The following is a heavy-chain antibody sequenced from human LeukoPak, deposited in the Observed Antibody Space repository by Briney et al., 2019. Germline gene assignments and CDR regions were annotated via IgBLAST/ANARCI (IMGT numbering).Heavy chain of an antibody. CDR2: IHYSGST. Sequence: SETPSLTCTVSGGSISSRSYYWGWIRQPPGKGLEWIGSIHYSGSTYYNPSLKSRVTISVDTSKNQFSLKLSSVTAADTAVYYCARLYCSGGSCYGAFDYWGQGTLVTVSS. CDR1: GGSISSRSYY. J-gene: IGHJ4*02. CDR3: ARLYCSGGSCYGAFDY. V-gene: IGHV4-39*01. D-gene: IGHD2-15*01.